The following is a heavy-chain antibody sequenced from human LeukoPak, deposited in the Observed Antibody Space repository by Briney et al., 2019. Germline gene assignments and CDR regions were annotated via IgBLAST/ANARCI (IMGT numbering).Heavy chain of an antibody. CDR3: ARDRPVGFYDILTGYSASYYYRDV. CDR1: GYTFTGYY. J-gene: IGHJ6*03. Sequence: VASVKVSCKASGYTFTGYYMHWVRQAPGQGLEWMGWINPNSGGTTYAQNFQGRVTMTRDTSISTAYMELSRLRSDDTAVYYCARDRPVGFYDILTGYSASYYYRDVWGKGPRVTVSS. V-gene: IGHV1-2*02. D-gene: IGHD3-9*01. CDR2: INPNSGGT.